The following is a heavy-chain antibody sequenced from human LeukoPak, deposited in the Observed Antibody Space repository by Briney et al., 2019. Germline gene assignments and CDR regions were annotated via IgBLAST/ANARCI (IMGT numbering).Heavy chain of an antibody. Sequence: GGSLRLSCATSGFTFSSYGMNWVRQAPGKGLEWLASIRSHNSDTYYADSLKGRFTISRDNSKNTLYLQMYNLSVDDTAVFYCVNGESFYGDYGFDYWGQGTLVTVSS. CDR1: GFTFSSYG. D-gene: IGHD4-17*01. J-gene: IGHJ4*02. V-gene: IGHV3-30*02. CDR3: VNGESFYGDYGFDY. CDR2: IRSHNSDT.